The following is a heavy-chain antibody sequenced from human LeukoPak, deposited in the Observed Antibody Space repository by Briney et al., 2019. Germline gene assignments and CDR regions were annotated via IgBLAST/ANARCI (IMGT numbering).Heavy chain of an antibody. CDR2: ISAYNGDT. J-gene: IGHJ4*02. CDR1: GYTFTSYG. Sequence: ASVKVSCKASGYTFTSYGISWVRQAPGQGLEWMGWISAYNGDTNYAQHLQGRVTITTDTSTSTAYMELRSLRSDDTAVYYCARVIAATSKYYFDYWGQGTLVTVSS. CDR3: ARVIAATSKYYFDY. V-gene: IGHV1-18*01. D-gene: IGHD6-13*01.